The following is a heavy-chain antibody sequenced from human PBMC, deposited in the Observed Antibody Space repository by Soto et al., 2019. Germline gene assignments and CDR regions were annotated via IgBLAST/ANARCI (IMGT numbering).Heavy chain of an antibody. CDR1: GFNFTSYA. D-gene: IGHD1-7*01. CDR3: ASDRITGTTARAVYSGFAP. J-gene: IGHJ5*02. Sequence: QVQLVQSGAEVKKPGASVKVSCKASGFNFTSYAMHWVRQAPGQRLVWMGWINAGNGNTKYSQKFQGRVTITRDTSASTAYMELSSLRADDTGMYYCASDRITGTTARAVYSGFAPWGRRTPVTVSS. V-gene: IGHV1-3*01. CDR2: INAGNGNT.